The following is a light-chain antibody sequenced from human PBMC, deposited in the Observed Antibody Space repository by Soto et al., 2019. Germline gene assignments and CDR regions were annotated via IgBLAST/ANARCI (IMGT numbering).Light chain of an antibody. CDR1: QSISSW. CDR3: QQYNSYPWT. J-gene: IGKJ1*01. CDR2: KAS. Sequence: DIPMTQSPSTLSASVGDIVTISCRASQSISSWLVWYQQKQGKAPKITIYKASSLESGVPSRFSGSGSGTEFTLTISSLQPDDVATYYCQQYNSYPWTFGQGTKVDIK. V-gene: IGKV1-5*03.